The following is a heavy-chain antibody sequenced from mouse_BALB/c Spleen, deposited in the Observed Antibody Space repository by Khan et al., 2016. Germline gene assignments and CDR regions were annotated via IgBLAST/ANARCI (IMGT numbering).Heavy chain of an antibody. CDR2: INTNTGEP. CDR3: AEDYYGSNWFAY. Sequence: IQLVQSGPELKKPGETVKISCKASGYTFTNYGMNWVKQAPGKGLKWMGWINTNTGEPTYAEEFKGRFAFSLETSARTDYLQINTLKNEYTATYFCAEDYYGSNWFAYWGQGTLVTVSA. V-gene: IGHV9-3*02. J-gene: IGHJ3*01. D-gene: IGHD1-1*01. CDR1: GYTFTNYG.